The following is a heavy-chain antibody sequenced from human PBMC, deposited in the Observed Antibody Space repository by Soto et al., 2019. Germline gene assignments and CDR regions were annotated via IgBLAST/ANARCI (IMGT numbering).Heavy chain of an antibody. D-gene: IGHD2-2*02. V-gene: IGHV6-1*01. CDR3: ARDREFRCSSTSCYTYYYYYYGMDV. J-gene: IGHJ6*02. Sequence: PSQTLSLPCAISGDSVSSNSAAWNWIRQSPSRGLEWLGRTYYRSKWYNDYAVSVKSRITINPDTSKNQFSLKLNSVTPEDTAVYYCARDREFRCSSTSCYTYYYYYYGMDVWGQGTTVTVSS. CDR2: TYYRSKWYN. CDR1: GDSVSSNSAA.